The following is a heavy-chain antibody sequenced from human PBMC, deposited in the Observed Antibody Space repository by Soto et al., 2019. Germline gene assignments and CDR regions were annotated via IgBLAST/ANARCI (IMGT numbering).Heavy chain of an antibody. CDR1: GFTSTGYY. CDR3: VRGGAVAGLFDP. V-gene: IGHV1-2*02. Sequence: ASVKVSCKASGFTSTGYYIHWMRQAPGQGLEWMGWINPNSGGTKYAQKFQGRVTMTRDTSISTDYMDLSRLRSDDTAVYYCVRGGAVAGLFDPWGQGTLVTVSS. J-gene: IGHJ5*02. D-gene: IGHD6-19*01. CDR2: INPNSGGT.